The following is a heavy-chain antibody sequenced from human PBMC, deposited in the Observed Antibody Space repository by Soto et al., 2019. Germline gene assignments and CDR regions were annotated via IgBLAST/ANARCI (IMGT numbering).Heavy chain of an antibody. J-gene: IGHJ4*02. V-gene: IGHV3-23*01. D-gene: IGHD1-1*01. CDR3: AKRATGTYFDY. CDR1: GFTFSNYA. Sequence: VGSLRLSCAASGFTFSNYAMNWVRQAPGKGLEWVSVISGSGGSTYYADSVKGRFTISRDNSKNTLYLQMNSLRAEDTAVYYCAKRATGTYFDYWGQGTLVTVSS. CDR2: ISGSGGST.